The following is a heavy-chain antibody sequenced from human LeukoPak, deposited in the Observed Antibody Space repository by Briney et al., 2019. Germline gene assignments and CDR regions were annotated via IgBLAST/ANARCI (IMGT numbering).Heavy chain of an antibody. CDR2: MNPNSGNT. CDR3: ARDVPLRFLEWLSNYGMDV. Sequence: ASVKVSCKASGYTFTSYDINWVRQATGQGLEWMGWMNPNSGNTGYAQKFQGRVTMTRNTSISTAYMELSSLRSEDTAVYYCARDVPLRFLEWLSNYGMDVWGQGTTVTVSS. V-gene: IGHV1-8*01. J-gene: IGHJ6*02. CDR1: GYTFTSYD. D-gene: IGHD3-3*01.